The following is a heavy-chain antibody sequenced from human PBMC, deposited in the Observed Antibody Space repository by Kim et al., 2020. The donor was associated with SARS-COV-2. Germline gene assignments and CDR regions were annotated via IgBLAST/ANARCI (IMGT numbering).Heavy chain of an antibody. CDR2: IYTSGST. CDR1: GGSISSYY. Sequence: SETLSLTCTVSGGSISSYYWSWIRQPAGKGLEWIGRIYTSGSTNYNPSLKSRVTMSVDTSKNQFSLKLSSVTAADTAVYYCARDITHYDFWSGYSLGYYYYGMDVWGQGTTVTVSS. D-gene: IGHD3-3*01. V-gene: IGHV4-4*07. CDR3: ARDITHYDFWSGYSLGYYYYGMDV. J-gene: IGHJ6*02.